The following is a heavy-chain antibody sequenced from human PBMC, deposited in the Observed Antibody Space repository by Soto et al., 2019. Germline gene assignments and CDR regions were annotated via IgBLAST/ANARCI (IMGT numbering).Heavy chain of an antibody. V-gene: IGHV1-18*01. CDR1: GFTFIIYG. Sequence: GASVKVSCKASGFTFIIYGVTWVRQAPGQGLEWMGWVSAKNLNTHYAQKFQGRVTITRDTSASTAYMELSSLRSEDTAVYCCARSIVVVTAADYWGQGTLVTVSS. CDR2: VSAKNLNT. D-gene: IGHD2-21*02. J-gene: IGHJ4*02. CDR3: ARSIVVVTAADY.